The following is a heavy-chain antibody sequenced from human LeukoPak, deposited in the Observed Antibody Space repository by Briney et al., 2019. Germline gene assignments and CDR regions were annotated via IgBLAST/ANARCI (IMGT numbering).Heavy chain of an antibody. D-gene: IGHD3-22*01. Sequence: GASVKVSCKASGYTFTSYGISWVRQAPGQGLEWMGWISAYNGNTNYAQKLQGRVTMTTDTSKSTAYMELRSLRSDDTAVYYCAREPYYDSSGYYGWNYFDYWGQGTLVTVSS. CDR3: AREPYYDSSGYYGWNYFDY. V-gene: IGHV1-18*01. CDR2: ISAYNGNT. CDR1: GYTFTSYG. J-gene: IGHJ4*02.